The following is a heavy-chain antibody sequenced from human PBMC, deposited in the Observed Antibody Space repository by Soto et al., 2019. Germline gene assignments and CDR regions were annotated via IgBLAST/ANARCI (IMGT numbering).Heavy chain of an antibody. Sequence: PSETLSLTCTVSGASISGFYWSWIRQPPGKGLEWIGSIYYSGSTTYNPSLKSRVTISVDTSRNQFSLKLSSVTAADTAVYYCAREPDPTYYYDSSGPLLWGQGTLVTVSS. CDR3: AREPDPTYYYDSSGPLL. J-gene: IGHJ4*02. D-gene: IGHD3-22*01. V-gene: IGHV4-59*12. CDR2: IYYSGST. CDR1: GASISGFY.